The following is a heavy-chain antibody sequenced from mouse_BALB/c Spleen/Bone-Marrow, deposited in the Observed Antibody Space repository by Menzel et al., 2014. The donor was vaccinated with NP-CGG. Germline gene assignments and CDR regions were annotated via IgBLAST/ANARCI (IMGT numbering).Heavy chain of an antibody. Sequence: EVQLQQSGPELEKPGASVKISCKASGYSFTDYNMNWVKQSNGKSLEWIGNIDPYNGGTSYNQKFKGKATLTVDKSSSTAYMELLSLTSEDSAVYYCARDYGNPSPFAYWGQGTLVTVSA. CDR1: GYSFTDYN. J-gene: IGHJ3*01. V-gene: IGHV1S135*01. CDR3: ARDYGNPSPFAY. CDR2: IDPYNGGT. D-gene: IGHD2-1*01.